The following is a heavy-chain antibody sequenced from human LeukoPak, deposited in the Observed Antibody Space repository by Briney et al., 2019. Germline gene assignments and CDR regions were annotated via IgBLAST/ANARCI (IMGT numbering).Heavy chain of an antibody. J-gene: IGHJ3*02. CDR3: VSSRPDIFEI. Sequence: GGSLRLSCAASGFTFSSYGMHWVRQAPGKGLEWVAFIRYDGSNKYYADSVKGGFTISRDNSKNTLYLQMNSLRAEDTAVYYCVSSRPDIFEIWGQGTRVTVSS. CDR1: GFTFSSYG. CDR2: IRYDGSNK. V-gene: IGHV3-30*02. D-gene: IGHD2-15*01.